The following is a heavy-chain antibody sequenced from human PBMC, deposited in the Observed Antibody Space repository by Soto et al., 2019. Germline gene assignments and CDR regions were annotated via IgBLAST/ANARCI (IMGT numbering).Heavy chain of an antibody. CDR3: ARRGSGSYYDY. Sequence: EVQLLESGGGLVQPGGSLRLSCAASGFTFSSYAMRWVRQAPVKGLEWVSAISGSGGSTYYADSVKGRFTISRDNSKITLYLQRNSLSAEDTDVYCCARRGSGSYYDYWGQGTLVTVSS. CDR2: ISGSGGST. J-gene: IGHJ4*02. CDR1: GFTFSSYA. V-gene: IGHV3-23*01. D-gene: IGHD1-26*01.